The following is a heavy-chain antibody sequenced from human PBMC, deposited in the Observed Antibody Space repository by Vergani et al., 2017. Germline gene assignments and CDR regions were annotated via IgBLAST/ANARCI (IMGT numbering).Heavy chain of an antibody. D-gene: IGHD3-22*01. CDR1: GGTFSSYA. CDR3: ALYYYDSSGYYYNPSTRYYYGMDV. Sequence: QVQLVQSGAEVKKPGSSVKVSCKASGGTFSSYAISWVRQAPGQGLEWMGRIIPILGMANYAQKFQGRVTITADKSTSTAYMELSSLRSEDTAVYYCALYYYDSSGYYYNPSTRYYYGMDVWGQGTTVTVSS. CDR2: IIPILGMA. J-gene: IGHJ6*02. V-gene: IGHV1-69*04.